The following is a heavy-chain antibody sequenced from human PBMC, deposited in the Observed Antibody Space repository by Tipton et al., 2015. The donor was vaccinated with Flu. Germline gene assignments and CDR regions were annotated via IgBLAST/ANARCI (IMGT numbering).Heavy chain of an antibody. J-gene: IGHJ4*02. Sequence: LRLSCSVSGGSISSGSYYWTWIRQPPGKGLEWIGHIYYTGTTHYSPSLKSRVTISRDASVNQFSLTLRSVTAADTAVYFCARDNAVFPGALYYWGLGTLVTVSS. CDR1: GGSISSGSYY. D-gene: IGHD4/OR15-4a*01. V-gene: IGHV4-31*02. CDR2: IYYTGTT. CDR3: ARDNAVFPGALYY.